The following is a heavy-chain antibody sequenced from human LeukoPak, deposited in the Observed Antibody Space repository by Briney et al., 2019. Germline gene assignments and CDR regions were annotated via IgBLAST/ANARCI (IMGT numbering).Heavy chain of an antibody. V-gene: IGHV1-69*05. CDR1: GGTFSSYA. CDR2: IIPIFGTV. D-gene: IGHD3-3*01. Sequence: GASVKVSCKASGGTFSSYAISWVRQAPGQGLEWMGGIIPIFGTVNYAQKFQGRVTITTDESTSTAYMELSSLRSEDTAVYYRALQLGHRGDFWSGYYGDYYYYYMDVWGKGTTVTVSS. J-gene: IGHJ6*03. CDR3: ALQLGHRGDFWSGYYGDYYYYYMDV.